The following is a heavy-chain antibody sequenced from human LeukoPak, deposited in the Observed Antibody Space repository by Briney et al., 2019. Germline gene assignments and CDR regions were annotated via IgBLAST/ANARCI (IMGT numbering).Heavy chain of an antibody. J-gene: IGHJ4*02. CDR3: AREVGGYSSGWYLGN. CDR1: GFTFDDYA. V-gene: IGHV3-9*01. CDR2: IGWNSDTI. Sequence: PGGSLRLSCAASGFTFDDYAMHWVRQAPGKGLEWVSGIGWNSDTIGYADSVKGRSTISRDNAKNSLYLQMNSLRAEDTALYYCAREVGGYSSGWYLGNWGQGTLVTVSS. D-gene: IGHD6-19*01.